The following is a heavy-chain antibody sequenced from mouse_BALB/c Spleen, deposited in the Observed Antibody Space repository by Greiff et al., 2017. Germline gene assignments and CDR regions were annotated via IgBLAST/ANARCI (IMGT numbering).Heavy chain of an antibody. CDR1: GFTFSSYA. J-gene: IGHJ4*01. D-gene: IGHD1-2*01. Sequence: EVKLMESGGGLVKPGGSLKLSCAASGFTFSSYAMSWVRQTPEKRLEWVATISDGGSYTYYPDSVKGRFTISRDNAKNNLYLQMSSLKSEDTAMYYCARDRGLRRPDYWGQGTSVTVSS. V-gene: IGHV5-4*01. CDR3: ARDRGLRRPDY. CDR2: ISDGGSYT.